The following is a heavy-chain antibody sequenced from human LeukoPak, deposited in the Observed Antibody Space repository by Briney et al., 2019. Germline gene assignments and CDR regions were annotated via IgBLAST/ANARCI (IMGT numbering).Heavy chain of an antibody. CDR3: AREVPWVWNFDL. D-gene: IGHD1-26*01. CDR1: GGSFSGYY. Sequence: SETLSLTCAVYGGSFSGYYWSWIRQPPGKGLEWIGEINHSGSTNYNPSLKSRVTISVDTSKNQFSLKLSSVTAADTAVYYCAREVPWVWNFDLWGRGTLVTVSS. V-gene: IGHV4-34*01. CDR2: INHSGST. J-gene: IGHJ2*01.